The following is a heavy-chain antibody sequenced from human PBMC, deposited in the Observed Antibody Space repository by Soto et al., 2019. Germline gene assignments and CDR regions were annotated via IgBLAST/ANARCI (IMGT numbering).Heavy chain of an antibody. CDR3: ARRRYFGSGSYRTEMDV. CDR1: GYSFTSYW. Sequence: GESLKISCKGSGYSFTSYWINWLRQMPGKGLEWMGRIDPSDSDTKYSPSFQGHVTMSADKSTSTAYLQWSSLRASDTAMYYCARRRYFGSGSYRTEMDVWGQGTTVTVSS. V-gene: IGHV5-10-1*01. D-gene: IGHD3-10*01. J-gene: IGHJ6*02. CDR2: IDPSDSDT.